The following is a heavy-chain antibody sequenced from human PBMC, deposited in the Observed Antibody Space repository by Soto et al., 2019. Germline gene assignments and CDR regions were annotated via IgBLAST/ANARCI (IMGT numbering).Heavy chain of an antibody. Sequence: PGGSLRLSCAASGFTFSDYYMSWIRQAPGKGLEWVSYISSSSSYTNYADSVKGRFTISRDNAKNSLYLQMNSLRAEDTAVYYCARDDYGEGEGYGMDVWGQGTTVTVSS. V-gene: IGHV3-11*05. CDR2: ISSSSSYT. CDR1: GFTFSDYY. D-gene: IGHD4-17*01. J-gene: IGHJ6*02. CDR3: ARDDYGEGEGYGMDV.